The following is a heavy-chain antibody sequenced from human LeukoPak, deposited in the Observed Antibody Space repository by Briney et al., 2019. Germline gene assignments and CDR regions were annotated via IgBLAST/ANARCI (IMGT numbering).Heavy chain of an antibody. Sequence: GGSLRLSCAASGFTFSSYGMHWVRQAPGKGLEWVAFIRYDGSNKYYADSVKGRSTISRDNSKNTLYLQMNSLRAEDTAVYYCAKDRPPRAYYDFWSESWGQGTMVTVSS. CDR2: IRYDGSNK. CDR1: GFTFSSYG. J-gene: IGHJ3*01. CDR3: AKDRPPRAYYDFWSES. V-gene: IGHV3-30*02. D-gene: IGHD3-3*01.